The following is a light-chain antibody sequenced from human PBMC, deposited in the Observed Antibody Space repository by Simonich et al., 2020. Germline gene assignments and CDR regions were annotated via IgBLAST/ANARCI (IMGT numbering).Light chain of an antibody. V-gene: IGKV4-1*01. CDR1: QRVLYSSNNKNY. J-gene: IGKJ3*01. CDR2: WAS. CDR3: QQYYSTLFT. Sequence: DIVMTQSPDSLAVSLGERATINCKSSQRVLYSSNNKNYLAWYKQKPGTPPKLLIYWASTRESGVPDRFSGSGSGTDFTLTISSLQAEDVAVYYCQQYYSTLFTFGPGTKVDIK.